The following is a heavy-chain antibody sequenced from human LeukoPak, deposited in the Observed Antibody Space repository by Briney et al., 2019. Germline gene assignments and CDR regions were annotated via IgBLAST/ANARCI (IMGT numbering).Heavy chain of an antibody. Sequence: PGGSLRLSCAASGFTFSNFGMHWARQPPGKGLEWIGEINHSGSTNYNPSLKSRVTISVDTSKNQFSLKLSSVTAADTAVYYCARGTMTTVTYYFDYWGQGTLVTVSS. V-gene: IGHV4-34*01. CDR3: ARGTMTTVTYYFDY. J-gene: IGHJ4*02. D-gene: IGHD4-17*01. CDR2: INHSGST. CDR1: GFTFSNFG.